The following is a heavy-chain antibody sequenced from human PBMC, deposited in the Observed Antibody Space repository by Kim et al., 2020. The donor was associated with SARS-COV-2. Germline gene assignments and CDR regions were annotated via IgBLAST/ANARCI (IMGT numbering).Heavy chain of an antibody. J-gene: IGHJ4*02. CDR2: TYYRSKWYK. Sequence: TLSLTCAISGDSVSSNSAAWNWIRQSPSRGLEWLGRTYYRSKWYKDYALSVKSRITIIPDTSKNQFSLHLNSVTPDDTAVYYCARGGWEFDYWGQGTLVTVSS. V-gene: IGHV6-1*01. CDR3: ARGGWEFDY. CDR1: GDSVSSNSAA. D-gene: IGHD6-19*01.